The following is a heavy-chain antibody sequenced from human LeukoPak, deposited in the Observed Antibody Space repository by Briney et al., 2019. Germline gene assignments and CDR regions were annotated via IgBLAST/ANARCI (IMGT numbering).Heavy chain of an antibody. D-gene: IGHD4-11*01. Sequence: QPGGSLRLSCAASGFTFSSYAMSWVRQVPGKGLEWVSGISGSGGNTHSADSVKGRFTISRDNSKNTLYLQVNSLRAEDTAVYYCAKATVTTFADYFDYWGQGTLVTVSS. V-gene: IGHV3-23*01. J-gene: IGHJ4*02. CDR3: AKATVTTFADYFDY. CDR1: GFTFSSYA. CDR2: ISGSGGNT.